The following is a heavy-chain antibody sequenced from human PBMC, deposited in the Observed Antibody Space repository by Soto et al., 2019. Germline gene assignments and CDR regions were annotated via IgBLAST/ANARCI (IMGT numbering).Heavy chain of an antibody. CDR2: INQDGNDK. V-gene: IGHV3-7*03. Sequence: ESGGGLVQRGGSLRLSCAASGFSFSTYYMTWVRQAPGKGLEWVANINQDGNDKYYVDSVKGRFTISRDNAKNSLYLQMSSLESEDTAVYFCARHCHEFDPWGQGTLVTVSS. D-gene: IGHD2-15*01. CDR3: ARHCHEFDP. CDR1: GFSFSTYY. J-gene: IGHJ5*02.